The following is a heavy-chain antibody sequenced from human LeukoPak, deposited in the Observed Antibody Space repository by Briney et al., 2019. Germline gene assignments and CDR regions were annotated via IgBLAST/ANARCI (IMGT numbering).Heavy chain of an antibody. J-gene: IGHJ3*02. CDR1: GGSFSGYY. V-gene: IGHV4-34*01. CDR3: ARGRGRTEYSSSSGRSLTAFDI. Sequence: SETLSLTCAVYGGSFSGYYWSSIRQPPGKGLEWIGEINHSGSTNYNPSLKSRVTISVDTSKNQFSLKLSSVTAADTAVYYCARGRGRTEYSSSSGRSLTAFDIWGQGTMVTVSS. D-gene: IGHD6-6*01. CDR2: INHSGST.